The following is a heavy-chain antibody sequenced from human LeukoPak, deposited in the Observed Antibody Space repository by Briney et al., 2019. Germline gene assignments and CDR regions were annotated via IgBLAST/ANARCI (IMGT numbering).Heavy chain of an antibody. D-gene: IGHD5-18*01. Sequence: SETLSLTCGVSGGSISGHYWSWIRKSPGKGLEYIGFMYDTGDTNYNPSLKGRVTMSVDTSTNQFSLRLSSVSAADMAMYYCARARRSVDTTMVDYYYYYYMDVWGMGTAVTVSS. CDR2: MYDTGDT. CDR1: GGSISGHY. CDR3: ARARRSVDTTMVDYYYYYYMDV. V-gene: IGHV4-59*11. J-gene: IGHJ6*03.